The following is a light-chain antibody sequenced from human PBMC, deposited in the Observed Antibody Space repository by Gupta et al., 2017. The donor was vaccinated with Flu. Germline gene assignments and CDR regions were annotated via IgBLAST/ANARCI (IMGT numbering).Light chain of an antibody. Sequence: GDALPNQYAYWYQQKPGQAPVLVIYKDSERPSGIPERFSGSSSGTTVTLTISGFQAEDEADYYCQSADSSGTFVVFGVGTKLTVL. V-gene: IGLV3-25*03. J-gene: IGLJ2*01. CDR3: QSADSSGTFVV. CDR2: KDS. CDR1: ALPNQY.